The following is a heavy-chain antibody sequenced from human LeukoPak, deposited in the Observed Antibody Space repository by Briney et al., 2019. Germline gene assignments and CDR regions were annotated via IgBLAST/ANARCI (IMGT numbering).Heavy chain of an antibody. J-gene: IGHJ4*02. CDR1: GFTFSTYW. D-gene: IGHD1-26*01. CDR3: TRSPSLGGRYWGFDY. CDR2: LSPDGSSS. V-gene: IGHV3-74*01. Sequence: GGSLRLSCAASGFTFSTYWMHWVRQAPGKGLVWVSRLSPDGSSSIYADSVKGRFTASRDNAKNTLYLQMNSLRAEDTAVYYCTRSPSLGGRYWGFDYWGKGARVTVSS.